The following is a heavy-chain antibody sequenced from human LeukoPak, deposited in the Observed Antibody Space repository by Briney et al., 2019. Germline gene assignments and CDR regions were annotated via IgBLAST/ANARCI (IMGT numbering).Heavy chain of an antibody. D-gene: IGHD3-3*01. CDR1: GGSFSGYY. J-gene: IGHJ4*02. CDR3: ARDTYYDFWSGYYLHYFDY. V-gene: IGHV4-34*01. Sequence: SETLSLICAVYGGSFSGYYWSWIRQPPGKGLEWIGEINHSGSTNYNPSLKSRVTISVDTSKNQFSLKLSSVTAADTAVYYCARDTYYDFWSGYYLHYFDYWGQGTLVTVSS. CDR2: INHSGST.